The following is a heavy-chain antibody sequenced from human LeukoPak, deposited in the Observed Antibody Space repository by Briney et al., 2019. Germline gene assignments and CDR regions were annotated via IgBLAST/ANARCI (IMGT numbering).Heavy chain of an antibody. D-gene: IGHD3-10*01. Sequence: GESLRLSCAASGFTFSSYAMTWVRQAPGKGLEWISAVSYDITRTFYADSVKGRFAISRDNSRNTLFLQMNSLRADDTAVYYCAREYLDYYGSGSFGGWFDPWGQGTLVTVS. CDR3: AREYLDYYGSGSFGGWFDP. J-gene: IGHJ5*02. CDR1: GFTFSSYA. CDR2: VSYDITRT. V-gene: IGHV3-23*01.